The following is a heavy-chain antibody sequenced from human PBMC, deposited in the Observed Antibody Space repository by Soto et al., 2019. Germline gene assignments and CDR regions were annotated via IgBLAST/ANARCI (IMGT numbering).Heavy chain of an antibody. V-gene: IGHV3-30-3*01. CDR2: ISYDGSNK. Sequence: VQLVESGGGLVKPGGSLRLSCAASGFTFSSYAMHWVRQAPGKGLEWVAVISYDGSNKYYADSVKGRFTISRDNSKNTLYLQMNSLRAEDTAVYYCARDGYYYDSSGSRTYFDYWGQGTLVTVSS. CDR3: ARDGYYYDSSGSRTYFDY. D-gene: IGHD3-22*01. J-gene: IGHJ4*02. CDR1: GFTFSSYA.